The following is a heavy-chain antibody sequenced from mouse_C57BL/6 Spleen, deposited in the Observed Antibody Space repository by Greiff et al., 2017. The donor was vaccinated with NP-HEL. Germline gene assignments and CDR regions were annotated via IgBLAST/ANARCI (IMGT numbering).Heavy chain of an antibody. J-gene: IGHJ1*03. Sequence: VQLQQSGPVLVKPGASVKMSCKASGYTFPDYYMNWVKQSHGKSLEWIGVINPYNGGTSYNQKFKGKATLTVDKSSSTAYMELNSLTSEDSAVYYCARGGYYGSSYDFDVWGTGTTVTVSS. CDR1: GYTFPDYY. CDR3: ARGGYYGSSYDFDV. D-gene: IGHD1-1*01. CDR2: INPYNGGT. V-gene: IGHV1-19*01.